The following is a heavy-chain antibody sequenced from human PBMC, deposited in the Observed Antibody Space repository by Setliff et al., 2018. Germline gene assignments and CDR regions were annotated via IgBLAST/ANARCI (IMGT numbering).Heavy chain of an antibody. J-gene: IGHJ3*02. D-gene: IGHD6-25*01. Sequence: PGESLKISCAASGLPFSISSMHWVRQAPGKGLEWVSSISDSSFHIYYRDSVRGRFTISRDNAKNSLYLQMNSLRADDTAVYYCARSAANGGHDPFDIWGQGTMVT. V-gene: IGHV3-21*01. CDR1: GLPFSISS. CDR2: ISDSSFHI. CDR3: ARSAANGGHDPFDI.